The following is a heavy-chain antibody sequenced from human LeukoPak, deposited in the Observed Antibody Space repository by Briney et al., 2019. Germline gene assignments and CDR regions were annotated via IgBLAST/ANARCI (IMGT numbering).Heavy chain of an antibody. CDR3: AELGITMIGGV. Sequence: GGSLRLSCAASGFTFSSYSMNWVRQAPGKGLEWVSYISSSGSTIYCADSVKGRFTISRDNAKNSLYLQMNSLRAEDTAVYYCAELGITMIGGVWGKGTTVTISS. CDR2: ISSSGSTI. V-gene: IGHV3-48*04. D-gene: IGHD3-10*02. J-gene: IGHJ6*04. CDR1: GFTFSSYS.